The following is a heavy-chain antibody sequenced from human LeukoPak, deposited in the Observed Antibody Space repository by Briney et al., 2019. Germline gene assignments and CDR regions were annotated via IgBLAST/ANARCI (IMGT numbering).Heavy chain of an antibody. CDR3: AELGITMIGGV. Sequence: GGSLRLSCAASGFTFSSYSMNWVRQAPGKGLEWVSYISSSGSTIYCADSVKGRFTISRDNAKNSLYLQMNSLRAEDTAVYYCAELGITMIGGVWGKGTTVTISS. CDR2: ISSSGSTI. V-gene: IGHV3-48*04. D-gene: IGHD3-10*02. J-gene: IGHJ6*04. CDR1: GFTFSSYS.